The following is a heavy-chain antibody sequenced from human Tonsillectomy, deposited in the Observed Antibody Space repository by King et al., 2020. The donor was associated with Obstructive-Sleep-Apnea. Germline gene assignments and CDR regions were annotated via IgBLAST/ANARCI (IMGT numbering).Heavy chain of an antibody. D-gene: IGHD6-19*01. J-gene: IGHJ2*01. V-gene: IGHV3-74*01. Sequence: VQLVESGGGLVQPGGSLRLSCAASGFTFSDYWMHWVRQVPGKGLVWVSRINSDGSITNHAASVKGRFTSSRDNAKNTLYLQMSSLRVEDTAVYYCARSQWLLSGWYYDRWGRGTLVTVPS. CDR1: GFTFSDYW. CDR2: INSDGSIT. CDR3: ARSQWLLSGWYYDR.